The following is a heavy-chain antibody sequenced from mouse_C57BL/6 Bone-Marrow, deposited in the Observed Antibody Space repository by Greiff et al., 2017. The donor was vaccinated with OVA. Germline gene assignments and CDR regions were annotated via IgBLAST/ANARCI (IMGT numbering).Heavy chain of an antibody. J-gene: IGHJ3*01. D-gene: IGHD3-3*01. V-gene: IGHV5-16*01. CDR2: INYDGSST. Sequence: EVMLVESEGGLVQPGSSMKLSCTASGFTFSDYYMAWVRQVPEKGLEWVANINYDGSSTYYLDSLKSRFIISRDNAKNILYLQMSSLKSEDTATYYCARGGDGAWFAYWGQGTLVTVSA. CDR1: GFTFSDYY. CDR3: ARGGDGAWFAY.